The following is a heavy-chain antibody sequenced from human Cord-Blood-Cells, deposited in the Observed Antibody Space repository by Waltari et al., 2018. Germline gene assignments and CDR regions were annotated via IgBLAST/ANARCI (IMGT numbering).Heavy chain of an antibody. D-gene: IGHD6-19*01. CDR3: ARAGPALSGWYDY. V-gene: IGHV1-2*04. CDR2: VNPNSGYT. Sequence: QVQLVQSGAEVKKPGASVKVSCKASGYTFTGYYMHWVRQAPGQGLEWMGWVNPNSGYTNYAQKFQGWVTMTRDTSISAAYMELSRRRADDTAVYYRARAGPALSGWYDYWGQGTLVTVSS. J-gene: IGHJ4*02. CDR1: GYTFTGYY.